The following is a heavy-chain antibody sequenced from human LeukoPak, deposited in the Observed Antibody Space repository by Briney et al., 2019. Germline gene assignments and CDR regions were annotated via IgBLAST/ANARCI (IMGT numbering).Heavy chain of an antibody. V-gene: IGHV4-61*01. Sequence: SETLSLTCTVSGDSVSSGNYYWTWIRQPPGKGLEWIGYIYNTGRTNYNPPLKSRVTISLDPSRSQFSLKLSSVTAADTAVYYCASFCGGDCYPQAGWSYWGQGTLVTVSS. D-gene: IGHD2-21*02. J-gene: IGHJ4*02. CDR1: GDSVSSGNYY. CDR3: ASFCGGDCYPQAGWSY. CDR2: IYNTGRT.